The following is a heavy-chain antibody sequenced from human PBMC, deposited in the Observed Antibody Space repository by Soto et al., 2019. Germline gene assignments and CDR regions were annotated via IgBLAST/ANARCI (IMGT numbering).Heavy chain of an antibody. V-gene: IGHV3-23*01. CDR1: GFTFSSYA. J-gene: IGHJ6*02. CDR3: ARGVKNYYAMDV. CDR2: ISGSGGST. Sequence: GGSLRLSCAASGFTFSSYAMSWVRQAPGKGLEWVSAISGSGGSTYYADSVKGRFTISRDNAKNTVYLQIDSLRDEDSAVYYCARGVKNYYAMDVWGQGTTVTVAS.